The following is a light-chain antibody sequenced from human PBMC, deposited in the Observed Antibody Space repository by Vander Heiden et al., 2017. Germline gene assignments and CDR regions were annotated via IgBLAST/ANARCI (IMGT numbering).Light chain of an antibody. J-gene: IGKJ2*01. CDR2: DAS. CDR3: QQRSNWPPYT. CDR1: QSVSSY. V-gene: IGKV3-11*01. Sequence: EIVLTQSPATLSLSPGERATLSCSASQSVSSYLAWYQQKPRQAPRLLIYDASNRATGIPARFSGSGSGTDFTLTISSLEPEDFAVYYCQQRSNWPPYTFGQGTKLEIK.